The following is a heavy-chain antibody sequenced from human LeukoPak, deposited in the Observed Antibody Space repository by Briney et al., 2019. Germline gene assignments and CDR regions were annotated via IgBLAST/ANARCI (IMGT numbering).Heavy chain of an antibody. D-gene: IGHD3-3*01. CDR3: ARVYDFDDYYYGMDV. V-gene: IGHV1-2*02. Sequence: ASVKVSCKASGYTFTTYGISWVRQAPGQGLEWMGWINPNSGGTNYAQKFQGRVTMTRDTSISTAYMELSRLRSDDTAVYYCARVYDFDDYYYGMDVWGQGTTVTVSS. CDR2: INPNSGGT. CDR1: GYTFTTYG. J-gene: IGHJ6*02.